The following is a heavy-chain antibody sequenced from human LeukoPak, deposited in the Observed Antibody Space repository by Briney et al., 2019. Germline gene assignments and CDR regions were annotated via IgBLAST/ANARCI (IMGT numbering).Heavy chain of an antibody. CDR3: AKAGDIVAPVY. D-gene: IGHD5-12*01. CDR1: GFTFSSYG. Sequence: PGGSLRLSCAASGFTFSSYGMHWVRQAPGKGLEWVAVISYDGSNKYYADSVKGRFTISRDNSKNTLYLRMNSLRAEDTAVYYCAKAGDIVAPVYWGQGTLVTVSS. CDR2: ISYDGSNK. V-gene: IGHV3-30*18. J-gene: IGHJ4*02.